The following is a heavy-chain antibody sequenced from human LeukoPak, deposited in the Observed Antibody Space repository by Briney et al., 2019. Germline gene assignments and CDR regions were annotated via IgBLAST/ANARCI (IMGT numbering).Heavy chain of an antibody. CDR2: INPNSGGT. D-gene: IGHD3-10*01. J-gene: IGHJ5*02. CDR3: AIGAVRGVIAWFDP. CDR1: GYTFTGYY. Sequence: ASVKVSCKASGYTFTGYYMHWVRQAPGQGLEGMGWINPNSGGTNYAQKFQGRVTMTRDTSISTAYMELSRLRSDDTAVYYCAIGAVRGVIAWFDPWGQGTLVTVSS. V-gene: IGHV1-2*02.